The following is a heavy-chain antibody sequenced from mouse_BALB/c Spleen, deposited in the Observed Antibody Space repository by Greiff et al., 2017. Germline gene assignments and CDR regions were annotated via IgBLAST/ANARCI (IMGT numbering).Heavy chain of an antibody. CDR2: IWAGGST. Sequence: VQGVESGPGLVAPSQSLSITCTVSGFSLTSYGVHWVRQPPGKGLEWLGVIWAGGSTNYNSALMSRLSISKDNSTSQVFLKMNSLQTDDTAMYYCARDKGIYYDYEAWFAYWGQGTLVTVSA. J-gene: IGHJ3*01. V-gene: IGHV2-9*02. D-gene: IGHD2-4*01. CDR1: GFSLTSYG. CDR3: ARDKGIYYDYEAWFAY.